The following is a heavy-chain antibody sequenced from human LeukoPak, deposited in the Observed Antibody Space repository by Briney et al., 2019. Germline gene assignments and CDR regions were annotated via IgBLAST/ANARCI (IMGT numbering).Heavy chain of an antibody. CDR1: GFTFDDYA. J-gene: IGHJ4*02. CDR3: AKAAEVYSSSEGYFDY. V-gene: IGHV3-9*03. Sequence: PGGSLRLSCAASGFTFDDYAMHWVRQAPGKGLEWVSGISWNNGSIGYADSVKGRFTISRDNAKNSLYLQMNSLRAEDMALYYCAKAAEVYSSSEGYFDYWGQGTLVTVSS. CDR2: ISWNNGSI. D-gene: IGHD6-6*01.